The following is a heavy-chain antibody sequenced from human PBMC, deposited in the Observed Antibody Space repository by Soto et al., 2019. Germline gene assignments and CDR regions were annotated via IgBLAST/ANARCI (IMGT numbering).Heavy chain of an antibody. V-gene: IGHV1-2*02. J-gene: IGHJ4*02. CDR1: GYTFTGYS. CDR3: ARAGGPVDYSDYVGTHYFDY. CDR2: INPDSGDT. Sequence: ASVQVSCKASGYTFTGYSMHWMRQAPGQGLEWMGWINPDSGDTKHAQKFQGRVTMTRDTSISTAYMELSSLRSDDTAVYYCARAGGPVDYSDYVGTHYFDYWGQGALVTVSS. D-gene: IGHD4-17*01.